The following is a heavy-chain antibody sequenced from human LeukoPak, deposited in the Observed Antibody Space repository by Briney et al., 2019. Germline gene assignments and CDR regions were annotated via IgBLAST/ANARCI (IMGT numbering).Heavy chain of an antibody. CDR2: IPYDGSNK. Sequence: GGSLRLSCAASGFTFSSYGMHWVRQAPGKGLEWVAFIPYDGSNKYYTDSVKGRFTISRDNSKNTLHLQMNSLRAEDTAVYFCAKDQNWGFAYWGQGTLVIVSP. D-gene: IGHD7-27*01. J-gene: IGHJ4*02. V-gene: IGHV3-30*02. CDR1: GFTFSSYG. CDR3: AKDQNWGFAY.